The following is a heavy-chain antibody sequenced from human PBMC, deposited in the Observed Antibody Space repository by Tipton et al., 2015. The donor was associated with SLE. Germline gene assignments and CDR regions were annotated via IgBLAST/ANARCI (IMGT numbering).Heavy chain of an antibody. CDR2: IYSGGST. Sequence: SLRLSCAASGFTFSSNYMSWVRQAPGKGLEWVSVIYSGGSTYYADSVKGRFTISRDNLKNTLYLQMNSLRAEDTAVYYCARDRGPWYFDLWGRGTLVTVSS. V-gene: IGHV3-66*02. CDR1: GFTFSSNY. D-gene: IGHD1-26*01. J-gene: IGHJ2*01. CDR3: ARDRGPWYFDL.